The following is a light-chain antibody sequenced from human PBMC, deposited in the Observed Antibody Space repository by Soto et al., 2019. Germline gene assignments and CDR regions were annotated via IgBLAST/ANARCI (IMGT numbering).Light chain of an antibody. CDR2: WAS. CDR1: QSVLYSLNNRNH. V-gene: IGKV4-1*01. J-gene: IGKJ4*01. Sequence: DIVMTQSPDSLAVSLGERATLNCKSSQSVLYSLNNRNHLAWYQKKPGQPPRLLVYWASTREPGVPDRFSGSGSGTDFSLTISSLQAEDVAVYYCQQYYRSPLSFGGGTRVEIK. CDR3: QQYYRSPLS.